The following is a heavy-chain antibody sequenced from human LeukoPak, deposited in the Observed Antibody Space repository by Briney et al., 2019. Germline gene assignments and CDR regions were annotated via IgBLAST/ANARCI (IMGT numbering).Heavy chain of an antibody. J-gene: IGHJ4*02. D-gene: IGHD3-22*01. CDR1: GFTFGSYP. CDR2: IGGRADYT. CDR3: AKEVHDSSGYSADY. Sequence: GGSLRLSCAASGFTFGSYPMSWVRQAPGKGLEWASAIGGRADYTYYVGSVKGRFTISRDNSKNTLYLQMNSLRAEDTAVYYCAKEVHDSSGYSADYWGQGTLVTVSS. V-gene: IGHV3-23*01.